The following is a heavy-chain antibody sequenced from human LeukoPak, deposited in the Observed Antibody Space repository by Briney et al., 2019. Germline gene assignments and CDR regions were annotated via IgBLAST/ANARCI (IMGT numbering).Heavy chain of an antibody. CDR1: GYTFTSYD. J-gene: IGHJ4*02. D-gene: IGHD6-13*01. V-gene: IGHV1-8*01. Sequence: GASVNVSCKASGYTFTSYDINWVRQATGQGLEWMGWMNPNSGNTGYAQKFQGRVTKTRNTSISTAYMELSSLRSENTAVYYCARAMTRFISSSWSYYWGQGTLVTVSS. CDR3: ARAMTRFISSSWSYY. CDR2: MNPNSGNT.